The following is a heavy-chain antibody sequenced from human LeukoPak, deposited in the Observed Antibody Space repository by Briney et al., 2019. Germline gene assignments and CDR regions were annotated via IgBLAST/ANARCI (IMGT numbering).Heavy chain of an antibody. V-gene: IGHV3-23*01. Sequence: GGSLRLSCAASGFTFSSYGMSWVRQAPGKGLEWVSAISGSAGSTYYADSVKGRFTISRDNSKNTLYLQMNSLRAEDTAVYYCAKVLSSGWNYYFDYWGQGTLVTVSS. D-gene: IGHD6-19*01. CDR3: AKVLSSGWNYYFDY. J-gene: IGHJ4*02. CDR1: GFTFSSYG. CDR2: ISGSAGST.